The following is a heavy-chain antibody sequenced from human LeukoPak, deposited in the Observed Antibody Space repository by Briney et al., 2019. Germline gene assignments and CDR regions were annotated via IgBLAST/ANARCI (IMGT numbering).Heavy chain of an antibody. J-gene: IGHJ5*02. V-gene: IGHV1-8*01. CDR3: ARGQGLHENWFDP. CDR2: MNPNSGNT. Sequence: ASVTVSCKASGYTFTSYDMNWVRQATGQGLEWMGWMNPNSGNTGYAQKFQGRVTMTRNTSISTAYMELSSLRSEDTAVYYCARGQGLHENWFDPWGQGTLVTVSS. D-gene: IGHD4-11*01. CDR1: GYTFTSYD.